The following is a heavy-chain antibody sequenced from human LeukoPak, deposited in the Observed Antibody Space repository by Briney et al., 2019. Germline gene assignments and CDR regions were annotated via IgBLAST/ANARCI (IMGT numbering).Heavy chain of an antibody. CDR2: INPSGGST. V-gene: IGHV1-46*01. D-gene: IGHD3-22*01. CDR3: ARDGGYYDSSGYYGILAY. Sequence: GASVKVSCKASGYTFTSYYMHWVRQAPGQRLEWMGIINPSGGSTSYAQKFQGRVTMTRDTSTSTVYMELSSLRSEDTAVYYCARDGGYYDSSGYYGILAYWGQGTLVTVSS. J-gene: IGHJ4*02. CDR1: GYTFTSYY.